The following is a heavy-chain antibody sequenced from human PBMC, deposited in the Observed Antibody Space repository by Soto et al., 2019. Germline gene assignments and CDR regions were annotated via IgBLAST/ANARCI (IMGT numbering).Heavy chain of an antibody. CDR2: IYYSGST. J-gene: IGHJ4*02. Sequence: KSSETLSLTCTVSGGSISSSSYYWGWIRQPPGKGLEWIGSIYYSGSTYYNPSLKSRVTISVDTSKNQFSLKLSSVTAADTAVYYCTIAAAGRSWYYYDSSGYLAFDYWGQGTLVTVSS. CDR3: TIAAAGRSWYYYDSSGYLAFDY. V-gene: IGHV4-39*01. CDR1: GGSISSSSYY. D-gene: IGHD3-22*01.